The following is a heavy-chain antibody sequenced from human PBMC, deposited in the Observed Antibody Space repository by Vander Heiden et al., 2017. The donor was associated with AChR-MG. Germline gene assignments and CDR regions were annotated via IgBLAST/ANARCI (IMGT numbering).Heavy chain of an antibody. D-gene: IGHD3-10*01. CDR3: ASAMVRGVIPYYGMDV. CDR1: GYTFTRYY. J-gene: IGHJ6*02. V-gene: IGHV1-46*03. CDR2: INPSGGST. Sequence: QVQLVQSGAEVKKPGASVKVSCKASGYTFTRYYMHWVRQAPGQGLEWMGIINPSGGSTSYAQKFQGRVTMTRDTSTSTVYMELSSLRSEDTAVYYCASAMVRGVIPYYGMDVWGQGTTVTVSS.